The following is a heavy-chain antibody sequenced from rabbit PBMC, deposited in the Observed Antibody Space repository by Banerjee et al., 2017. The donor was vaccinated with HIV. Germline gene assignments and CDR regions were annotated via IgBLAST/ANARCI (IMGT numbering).Heavy chain of an antibody. V-gene: IGHV1S40*01. CDR1: GFSFSSSYY. J-gene: IGHJ4*01. Sequence: QSLEESGGDLVQPEGSLTLTCTASGFSFSSSYYMCWVRQAPGKGLEWIGYIDPVFGSTYYASWVNGRFTISSDNAQNTVDLQMNSLTAADTATYFCARGGNFLIHNLWGPGTLVTVS. CDR3: ARGGNFLIHNL. CDR2: IDPVFGST.